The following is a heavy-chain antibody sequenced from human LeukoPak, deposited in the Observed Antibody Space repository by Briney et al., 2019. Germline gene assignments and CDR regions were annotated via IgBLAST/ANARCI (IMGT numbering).Heavy chain of an antibody. CDR2: INPNSGGT. D-gene: IGHD3-10*01. CDR3: ARVRRHLWFGELGTDFDY. CDR1: GYTFTGYY. V-gene: IGHV1-2*02. Sequence: ASVKVSCKASGYTFTGYYMHWVRQAPGQGLEWMGWINPNSGGTNYAQKFQGRVTMTRDTSIGTAYMELSRLRSDDTAVYYCARVRRHLWFGELGTDFDYWGQGTLVTVSS. J-gene: IGHJ4*02.